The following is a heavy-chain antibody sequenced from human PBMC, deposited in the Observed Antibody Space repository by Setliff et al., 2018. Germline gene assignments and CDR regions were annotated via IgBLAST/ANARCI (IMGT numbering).Heavy chain of an antibody. CDR2: TYYNGTA. V-gene: IGHV4-39*07. Sequence: PSETLSLTCSVSGGSISGSHYSWVWMRQPPGKRLEWIGSTYYNGTAYYNPSLQSRVTISLDTSTNQFSLKLSSVTAADTAVYYRTRERYFDWFFEYWGQGTLVTVSS. D-gene: IGHD3-9*01. CDR3: TRERYFDWFFEY. J-gene: IGHJ4*02. CDR1: GGSISGSHYS.